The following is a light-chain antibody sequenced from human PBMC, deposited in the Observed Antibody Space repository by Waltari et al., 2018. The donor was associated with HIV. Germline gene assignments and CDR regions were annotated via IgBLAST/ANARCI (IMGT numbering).Light chain of an antibody. V-gene: IGLV2-14*03. CDR3: SSYTSSTYVV. CDR2: DVS. Sequence: QSALTQPASVSGSPGPSITISCTGTSNDVGGYNYVPWYQQHPGKVPKLMINDVSNRPSGVSYRFSGSKSGNTASLTISGLQAEDEADYYCSSYTSSTYVVFGGGTKLTVL. CDR1: SNDVGGYNY. J-gene: IGLJ2*01.